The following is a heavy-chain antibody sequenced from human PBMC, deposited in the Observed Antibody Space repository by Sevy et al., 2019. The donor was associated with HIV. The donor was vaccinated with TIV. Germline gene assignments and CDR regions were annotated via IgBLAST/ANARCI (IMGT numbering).Heavy chain of an antibody. J-gene: IGHJ5*02. D-gene: IGHD2-15*01. CDR3: ARDRVVVAATPGLNWFDP. CDR1: GGSISSYY. V-gene: IGHV4-4*07. Sequence: SETLSLTCTVSGGSISSYYWSWIRQPAGKGLEWIGRIYTSGSTNYNPSLKSRVTMSVDTSKNQFSLRLSSVTAADTAVYYCARDRVVVAATPGLNWFDPWGQGTLVTVSS. CDR2: IYTSGST.